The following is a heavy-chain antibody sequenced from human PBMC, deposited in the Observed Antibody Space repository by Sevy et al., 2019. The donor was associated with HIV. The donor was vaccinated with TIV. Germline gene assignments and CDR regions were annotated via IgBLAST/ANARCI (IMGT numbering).Heavy chain of an antibody. D-gene: IGHD1-1*01. J-gene: IGHJ4*02. CDR3: AKDDSSVTGYYLDS. CDR1: RFIFSNYG. V-gene: IGHV3-23*01. Sequence: GGSLRLSCAASRFIFSNYGMSWVRLAPGKGLEWLSGISGSGSNTYYSHSAEGRFTISRDNSKNTLYLQMNSLRAADTAVYYCAKDDSSVTGYYLDSWGQGTLVTVSS. CDR2: ISGSGSNT.